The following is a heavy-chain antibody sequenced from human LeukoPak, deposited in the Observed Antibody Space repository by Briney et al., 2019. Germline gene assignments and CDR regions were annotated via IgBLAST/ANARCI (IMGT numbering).Heavy chain of an antibody. CDR3: ANSGGIKRGNCPSTSCYSVGTSAA. V-gene: IGHV3-23*01. CDR1: GFTSSSYA. Sequence: PGGSLRLSCAAAGFTSSSYAMSCVRHAPGKGLEWVSPISGSGGSTYYADSGKGRVSISTDNSKNAMYMQMKSLRDEDTAVYYCANSGGIKRGNCPSTSCYSVGTSAAWGQPSLVTVYS. J-gene: IGHJ1*01. CDR2: ISGSGGST. D-gene: IGHD2-2*02.